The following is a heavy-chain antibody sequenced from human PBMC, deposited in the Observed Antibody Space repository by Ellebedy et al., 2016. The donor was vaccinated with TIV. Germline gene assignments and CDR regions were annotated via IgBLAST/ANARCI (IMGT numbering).Heavy chain of an antibody. D-gene: IGHD1-1*01. Sequence: MPSETLSLTCTVSGGSVSNDNYYWSWIRQSPGKGLEWIGYIYYIGSTNYNPSLKSRLIISVDRHRNQFSLRLSSGTVADTAMYYCTRGGTSYSDYWGQGTLVTVSS. CDR3: TRGGTSYSDY. CDR1: GGSVSNDNYY. CDR2: IYYIGST. V-gene: IGHV4-61*01. J-gene: IGHJ4*02.